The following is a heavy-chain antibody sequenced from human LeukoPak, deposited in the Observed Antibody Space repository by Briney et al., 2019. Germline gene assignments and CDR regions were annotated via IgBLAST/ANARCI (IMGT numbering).Heavy chain of an antibody. V-gene: IGHV3-23*01. J-gene: IGHJ4*02. CDR1: GFTFSSYA. Sequence: GGSLRLSCAASGFTFSSYAMSWVRQAPGKGLEWVSVMSGSGGSTYYADSVKGRFTISRDNSKNTLHLQMNSLRAEDTAVYYCAAGRYSSSSFDYWGQGTLVTVSS. CDR3: AAGRYSSSSFDY. CDR2: MSGSGGST. D-gene: IGHD6-6*01.